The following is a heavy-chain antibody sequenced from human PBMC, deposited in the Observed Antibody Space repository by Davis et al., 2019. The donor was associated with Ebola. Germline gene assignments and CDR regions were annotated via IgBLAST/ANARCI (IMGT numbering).Heavy chain of an antibody. CDR3: ARGLAAVAGTILYYYYGMDV. D-gene: IGHD6-19*01. J-gene: IGHJ6*02. V-gene: IGHV4-34*01. CDR2: INHSGTT. CDR1: GESFSGFY. Sequence: SETLSLTCAVYGESFSGFYWAWIRQPPGTGLEWFGEINHSGTTNYNPSLKSRVTISVDTSKNQFSLKLSSVTAADTAVYYCARGLAAVAGTILYYYYGMDVWGQGTTVTVSS.